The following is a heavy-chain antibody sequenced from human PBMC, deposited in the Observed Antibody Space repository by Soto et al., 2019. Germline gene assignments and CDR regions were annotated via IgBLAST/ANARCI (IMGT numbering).Heavy chain of an antibody. Sequence: PAWCMEIGSASCGFTISSYAMAGARKAPGKGLECVSGISGTGASTFYADSLKGRFTTSRDTSRKTLYLQMNSMRAEDTAVYYCARGAQSCASRGVDVLRQGTTDTVSS. CDR3: ARGAQSCASRGVDV. CDR1: GFTISSYA. J-gene: IGHJ6*02. CDR2: ISGTGAST. V-gene: IGHV3-23*01. D-gene: IGHD6-6*01.